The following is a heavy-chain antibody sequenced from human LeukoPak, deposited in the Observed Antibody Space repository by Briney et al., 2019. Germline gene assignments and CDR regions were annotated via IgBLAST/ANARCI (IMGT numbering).Heavy chain of an antibody. CDR3: ATDLEGATNFDY. Sequence: ASVKVSCKASGYNFKGYYIYWVRQAPGQGLEWMGWINPNSGGTNYAQKFQGRVTFTRDTSTSTAYMELSSLRSEDTAVYYCATDLEGATNFDYWGQGTLVTVSS. CDR2: INPNSGGT. J-gene: IGHJ4*02. V-gene: IGHV1-2*02. CDR1: GYNFKGYY. D-gene: IGHD1-26*01.